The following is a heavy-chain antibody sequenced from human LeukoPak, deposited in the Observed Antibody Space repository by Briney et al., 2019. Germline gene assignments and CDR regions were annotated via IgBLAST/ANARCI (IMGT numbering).Heavy chain of an antibody. D-gene: IGHD3-9*01. CDR3: ARGHDILTGYYMGPGGFDP. CDR1: GGSISSYY. J-gene: IGHJ5*02. CDR2: IYYSGST. V-gene: IGHV4-59*12. Sequence: PSETLSLTCTVSGGSISSYYWSWIRQPPGKGLEWIGYIYYSGSTNYNPSLKSRVTISVDTSKNQFSLKLSSVTAADTAVYYCARGHDILTGYYMGPGGFDPWGQGTLVTVSS.